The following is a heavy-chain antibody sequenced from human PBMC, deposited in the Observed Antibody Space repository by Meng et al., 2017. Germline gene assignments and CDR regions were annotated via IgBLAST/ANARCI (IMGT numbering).Heavy chain of an antibody. CDR3: ARDEDISAAGKLFGDY. CDR2: IDPKNGDT. Sequence: RLGQSGAEVKKPGASVKVSCKPSGYNFPDYYIHWVRQAPGQGLEWMGRIDPKNGDTHYAQKFQGRVTMTGDTSISTAYMDLSGLRSDDTAVYYCARDEDISAAGKLFGDYWGQGTLVTVSS. D-gene: IGHD6-13*01. V-gene: IGHV1-2*06. CDR1: GYNFPDYY. J-gene: IGHJ4*02.